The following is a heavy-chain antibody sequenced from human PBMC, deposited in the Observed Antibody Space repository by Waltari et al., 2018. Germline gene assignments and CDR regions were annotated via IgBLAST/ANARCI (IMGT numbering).Heavy chain of an antibody. CDR1: GGSFSGYY. J-gene: IGHJ3*02. D-gene: IGHD6-13*01. CDR2: INHSGST. CDR3: ARESKQPTRVNKLRNDAFDI. Sequence: QVQLQQWGAGLLKPSETLSLTCAVYGGSFSGYYWSWIRQPPGKGLEWIGEINHSGSTNYNPSLKSRVTISVDTSKNQFSLKLSSVTAADTAVYYCARESKQPTRVNKLRNDAFDIWGQGTMVTVSS. V-gene: IGHV4-34*01.